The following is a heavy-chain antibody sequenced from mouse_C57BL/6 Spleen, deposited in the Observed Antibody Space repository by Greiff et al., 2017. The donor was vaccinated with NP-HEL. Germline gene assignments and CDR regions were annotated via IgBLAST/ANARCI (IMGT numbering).Heavy chain of an antibody. CDR2: INPSNGGT. CDR3: ARKAYYYGSSPYYFDY. Sequence: VQLQQPGTELVKPGASVKLSCKASGYTFTSYWMHWVKQRPGQGLEWIGNINPSNGGTNYNEKFKSKATLTVDKSSSTAYMQLSSLTSDDSAVYYCARKAYYYGSSPYYFDYWGQGTTLTVAS. CDR1: GYTFTSYW. V-gene: IGHV1-53*01. J-gene: IGHJ2*01. D-gene: IGHD1-1*01.